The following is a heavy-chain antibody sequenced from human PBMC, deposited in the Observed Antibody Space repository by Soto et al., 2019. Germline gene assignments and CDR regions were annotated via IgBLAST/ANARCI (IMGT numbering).Heavy chain of an antibody. CDR1: GFTFSDYY. V-gene: IGHV3-11*01. J-gene: IGHJ4*02. D-gene: IGHD2-8*01. Sequence: QVQLVESGGGLVKPGGSLRLSCAASGFTFSDYYMSWIRQAPGKGLEWVSYISSRSSTIFYADSVKGRFTISRDNVKNSRYQQMNTLRAEDTAVYYCASGTNGAFFVYWGQGILVTVSS. CDR3: ASGTNGAFFVY. CDR2: ISSRSSTI.